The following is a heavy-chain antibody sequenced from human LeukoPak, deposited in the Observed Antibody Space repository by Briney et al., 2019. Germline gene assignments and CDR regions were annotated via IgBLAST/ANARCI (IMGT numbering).Heavy chain of an antibody. CDR3: AKGGYGSGTWEMGIDY. CDR2: ISWDGGST. Sequence: PGGPLRLSCAASGFTFIEYTMNWVRQAPGKGLEWVSLISWDGGSTYYADAVKGRFTVSRDNSKNSLYLQMNSLRTEDTALYYCAKGGYGSGTWEMGIDYWGQGTLVTVSS. D-gene: IGHD3-10*01. V-gene: IGHV3-43*01. J-gene: IGHJ4*02. CDR1: GFTFIEYT.